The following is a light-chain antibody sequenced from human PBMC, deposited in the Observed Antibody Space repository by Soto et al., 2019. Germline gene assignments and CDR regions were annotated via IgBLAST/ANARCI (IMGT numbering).Light chain of an antibody. V-gene: IGLV2-14*03. CDR3: SSYTSSSTPYV. Sequence: QSVLTQPASVSVSPGQSITISCTGTSSDVGGYNYVSWYQQHPGKAPKLIIYDVTNRPSGVSDRFSGSKSGYTASLTISGLQADDEADYYCSSYTSSSTPYVFGTGTKVTVL. CDR2: DVT. CDR1: SSDVGGYNY. J-gene: IGLJ1*01.